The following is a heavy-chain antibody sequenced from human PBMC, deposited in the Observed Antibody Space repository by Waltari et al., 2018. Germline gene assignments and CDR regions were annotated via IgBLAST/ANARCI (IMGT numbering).Heavy chain of an antibody. CDR1: GANFTGYY. CDR2: INPNTGDT. J-gene: IGHJ5*02. V-gene: IGHV1-2*06. Sequence: QVQLVQSGAEVKTPGASVKVSCKASGANFTGYYFSSVRQAPGQGLEWMGRINPNTGDTTYAQEFQVRVTMTRDTSISTAYMELTSLRSEDTAVYYCARDWGYYSDTSGYPSNWFGPWGQGTLVTVSS. D-gene: IGHD3-22*01. CDR3: ARDWGYYSDTSGYPSNWFGP.